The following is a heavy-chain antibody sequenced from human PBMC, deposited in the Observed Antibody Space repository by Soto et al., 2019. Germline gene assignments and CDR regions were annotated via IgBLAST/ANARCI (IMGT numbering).Heavy chain of an antibody. CDR2: ISSSSSYI. V-gene: IGHV3-21*01. CDR3: ARDPRGIAAAGP. CDR1: GFTFSSYS. Sequence: GGSLRLSCAASGFTFSSYSMNWVRQAPGKGLEWVSSISSSSSYIYYADSVKGRFTISRDNAKNSLYLQMNSLRAEDTAVYYCARDPRGIAAAGPWGQGTLVTVSS. J-gene: IGHJ5*02. D-gene: IGHD6-13*01.